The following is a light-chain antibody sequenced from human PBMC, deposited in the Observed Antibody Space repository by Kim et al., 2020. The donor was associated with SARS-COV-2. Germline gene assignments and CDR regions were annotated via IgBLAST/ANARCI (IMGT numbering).Light chain of an antibody. V-gene: IGLV3-1*01. J-gene: IGLJ2*01. CDR2: QDE. CDR3: QVWESTTTV. CDR1: RLGNKY. Sequence: SYELTQPPSVSVSPGQTASITCSGDRLGNKYVCWYQKKPGQSPVVVMSQDERRPSGIPERFSGSNSGNTATLTISGTQAMDEADYYCQVWESTTTVFGGGTQLTVL.